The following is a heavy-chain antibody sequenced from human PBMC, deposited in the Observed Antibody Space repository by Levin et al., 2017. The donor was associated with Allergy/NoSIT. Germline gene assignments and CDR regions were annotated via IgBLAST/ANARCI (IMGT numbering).Heavy chain of an antibody. CDR2: IYSGGST. J-gene: IGHJ6*02. V-gene: IGHV3-66*01. CDR3: ARETRYCSGGSCPTYYYYGMDG. CDR1: GFTVSSNY. D-gene: IGHD2-15*01. Sequence: PGGSLRLSCAASGFTVSSNYMSWVRQAPGKGLEWVSVIYSGGSTYYADSVKGRFTISRDNSKNTLYLQMNSLRADDTAVYYCARETRYCSGGSCPTYYYYGMDGWGQGTTVTVSS.